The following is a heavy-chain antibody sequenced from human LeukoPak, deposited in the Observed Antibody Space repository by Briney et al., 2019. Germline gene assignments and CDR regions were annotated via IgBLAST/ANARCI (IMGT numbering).Heavy chain of an antibody. D-gene: IGHD5-24*01. Sequence: GGSLRLSCAASGFTFTSYWMHWVRQPPGKGLVWVSRVDHAGTGTAYADSVTGRFTISRDNAKNTVYLQMNSLRVEDTAVYYCATDLEWGQGTLVTVSS. V-gene: IGHV3-74*01. J-gene: IGHJ4*02. CDR3: ATDLE. CDR2: VDHAGTGT. CDR1: GFTFTSYW.